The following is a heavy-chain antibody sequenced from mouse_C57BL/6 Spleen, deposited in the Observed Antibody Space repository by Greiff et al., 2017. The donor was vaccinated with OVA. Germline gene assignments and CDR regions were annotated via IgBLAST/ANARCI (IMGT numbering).Heavy chain of an antibody. V-gene: IGHV1-81*01. CDR2: IYPRSGNT. J-gene: IGHJ2*01. D-gene: IGHD2-1*01. CDR1: GYTFTSYG. Sequence: VKLMESGAELARPGASVKLSCKASGYTFTSYGISWVKQRTGQGLEWIGEIYPRSGNTYYNEKFKGKATLTADKSSSTAYMELRSLTSEDSAVYCCANIYYGNYYCDDWGQGTTLTVSS. CDR3: ANIYYGNYYCDD.